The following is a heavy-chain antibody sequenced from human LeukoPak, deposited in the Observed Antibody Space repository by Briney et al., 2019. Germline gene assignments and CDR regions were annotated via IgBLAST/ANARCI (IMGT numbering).Heavy chain of an antibody. CDR2: ISNDGGGS. V-gene: IGHV3-23*01. Sequence: GGSLRLSCAASGFIFNNYGLVWVRQAPGKGLEWVSAISNDGGGSTYADFVKGRFSVSRDNSKNTLFLQMNSLRAEDTALYYCAKGSSGYFFDLWGQGTLVTVSS. D-gene: IGHD3-22*01. CDR1: GFIFNNYG. CDR3: AKGSSGYFFDL. J-gene: IGHJ4*02.